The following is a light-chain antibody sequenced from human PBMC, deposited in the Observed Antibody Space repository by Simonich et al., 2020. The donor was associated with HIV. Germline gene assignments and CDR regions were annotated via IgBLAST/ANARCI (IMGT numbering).Light chain of an antibody. CDR2: WAS. V-gene: IGKV4-1*01. CDR3: QQYYSTPPT. CDR1: QNVLYSSNNKNY. Sequence: DIVMTQSPDSLAVSLGERATINCKSSQNVLYSSNNKNYLAWYQQKPGQSPKLLIYWASTRESGVPDRFSASGSGTDFTLTISSLQTEDVALYYCQQYYSTPPTFGQGTKVEIK. J-gene: IGKJ1*01.